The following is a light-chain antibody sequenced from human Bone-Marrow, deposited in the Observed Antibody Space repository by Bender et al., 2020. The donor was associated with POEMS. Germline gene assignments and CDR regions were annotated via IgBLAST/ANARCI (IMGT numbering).Light chain of an antibody. CDR1: SSNIGSNP. CDR2: SND. Sequence: QSVLTQPPSASGTPGQTVTISCSGSSSNIGSNPVNWYQQFSGTAPRFFIYSNDQRPSGVPDRISGSKSGTSASLAISGLQSEDEAEYYCAVWEESLKGVVFGGGTQLTVL. CDR3: AVWEESLKGVV. V-gene: IGLV1-44*01. J-gene: IGLJ7*01.